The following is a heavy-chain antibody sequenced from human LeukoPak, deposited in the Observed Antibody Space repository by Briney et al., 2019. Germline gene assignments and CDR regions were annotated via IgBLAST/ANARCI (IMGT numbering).Heavy chain of an antibody. CDR2: INPNSGGT. V-gene: IGHV1-2*02. D-gene: IGHD6-13*01. CDR1: GYTFTDYC. Sequence: GASVKVSCKASGYTFTDYCLHWVRQAPGQGLEWMGWINPNSGGTRCAQKFQGRVTLTRDTSISTAYMELSSLRSDDTAVYFCARDLGTPATDAEYFFDYWGQGTLVTVSS. CDR3: ARDLGTPATDAEYFFDY. J-gene: IGHJ4*02.